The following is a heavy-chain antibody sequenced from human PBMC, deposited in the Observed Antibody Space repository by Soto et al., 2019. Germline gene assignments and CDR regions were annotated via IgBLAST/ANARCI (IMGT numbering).Heavy chain of an antibody. J-gene: IGHJ6*02. Sequence: QVQLVESGGGVVQPGRSLRLSCAASGFTFSSYGMHWVRQAPGKGLEWVTFIWYDGNNKYYADSVKGRFTISRDNSKNTLSLQMNSLRAEDTAVYYCARKEGIATSGYPTTNYYGMDVWGQGTTVTVSS. CDR2: IWYDGNNK. CDR1: GFTFSSYG. CDR3: ARKEGIATSGYPTTNYYGMDV. V-gene: IGHV3-33*01. D-gene: IGHD2-21*01.